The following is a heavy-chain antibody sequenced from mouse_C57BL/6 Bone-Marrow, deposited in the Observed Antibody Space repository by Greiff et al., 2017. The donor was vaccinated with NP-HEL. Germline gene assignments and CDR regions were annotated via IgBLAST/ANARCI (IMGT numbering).Heavy chain of an antibody. CDR3: ARNSIYYYGSSPYWYFDV. J-gene: IGHJ1*03. D-gene: IGHD1-1*01. Sequence: VQLQQSGPGLVQPSQSLSITCTVSGFSLTSYGVHWVRQSPGKGLEWLGVIWSGGSTDYNAAFISSLSISKDNSKSQVFFKMNSLQADDTAIYYCARNSIYYYGSSPYWYFDVWGTGTTVTVSS. CDR2: IWSGGST. V-gene: IGHV2-2*01. CDR1: GFSLTSYG.